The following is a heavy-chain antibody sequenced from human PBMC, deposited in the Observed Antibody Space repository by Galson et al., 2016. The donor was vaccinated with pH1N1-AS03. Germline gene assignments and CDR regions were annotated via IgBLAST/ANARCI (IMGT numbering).Heavy chain of an antibody. J-gene: IGHJ4*02. Sequence: SLRLPCAASGFTFSISWMSWVRQAPGKGLEWVANIRQDGSDKYYVDSVRGRFTISRDNAKNSLYLQMNSLRAEDTAVYYCVKGGTNFDSWGQGTLVTVSS. CDR3: VKGGTNFDS. D-gene: IGHD1-26*01. CDR2: IRQDGSDK. V-gene: IGHV3-7*01. CDR1: GFTFSISW.